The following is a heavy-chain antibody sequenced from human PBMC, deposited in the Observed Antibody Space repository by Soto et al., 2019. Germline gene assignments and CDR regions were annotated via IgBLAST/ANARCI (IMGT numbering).Heavy chain of an antibody. CDR2: INHSGST. CDR3: ARGKVDYDLWSGYFYFDY. D-gene: IGHD3-3*01. J-gene: IGHJ4*02. V-gene: IGHV4-34*01. Sequence: QVQLQQWGAGLLKPSETLSLTCAIYGGSFSDYYWSWIRQPPGKGLEWIGEINHSGSTNYNPSLKSRVTISVDTSKNQFSLTLSSVTAADTAVYYCARGKVDYDLWSGYFYFDYCGQGTLVTVSS. CDR1: GGSFSDYY.